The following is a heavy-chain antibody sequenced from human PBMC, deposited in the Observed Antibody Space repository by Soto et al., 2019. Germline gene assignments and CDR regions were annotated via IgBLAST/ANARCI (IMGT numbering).Heavy chain of an antibody. CDR1: GGSFSGYY. V-gene: IGHV4-34*01. Sequence: QVQLQQWGAGLLKPSETLSLTCAVYGGSFSGYYWSWIRQPPGKGLEWIGEINHSGSTNYNPSLKGGVPLSVDSSMNKSSTKLSSGTAADTAVYYCARGRPRITMVRGARFDPWGQGTLVTVSS. CDR3: ARGRPRITMVRGARFDP. D-gene: IGHD3-10*01. J-gene: IGHJ5*02. CDR2: INHSGST.